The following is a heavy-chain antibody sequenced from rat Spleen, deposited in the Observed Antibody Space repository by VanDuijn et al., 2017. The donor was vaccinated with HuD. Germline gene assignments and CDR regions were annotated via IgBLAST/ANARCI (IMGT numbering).Heavy chain of an antibody. V-gene: IGHV3-3*01. Sequence: EVQLQESGPGLVKPSQSLSVICSVTGHSISSSYRWNWIRKFPGSKLEWMGYINSAGSTIYNPSLKSRISITRDTSKNQFFLQVNSVTTEDTATYYCAESRGADYLPFADWGQGTLVTVSS. J-gene: IGHJ3*01. CDR3: AESRGADYLPFAD. CDR2: INSAGST. D-gene: IGHD1-7*01. CDR1: GHSISSSYR.